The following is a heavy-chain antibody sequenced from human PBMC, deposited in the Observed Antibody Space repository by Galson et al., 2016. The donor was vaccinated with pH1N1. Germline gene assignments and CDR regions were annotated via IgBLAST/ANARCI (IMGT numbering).Heavy chain of an antibody. J-gene: IGHJ3*02. CDR1: GHKFTSSW. CDR2: IYLGGSLI. CDR3: ARQNDYGDYRGDAFDI. V-gene: IGHV5-51*01. D-gene: IGHD4-17*01. Sequence: SGAEVKKPGESLKISCKGSGHKFTSSWIGWVRQMPGKGLEWMGIIYLGGSLIRYRPSFQGQVTISADKSVNIVYLEWGSLMASDTAMYYCARQNDYGDYRGDAFDIWGQGTMVTVSS.